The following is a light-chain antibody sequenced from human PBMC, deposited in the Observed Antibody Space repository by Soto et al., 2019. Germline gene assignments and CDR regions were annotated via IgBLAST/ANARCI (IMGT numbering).Light chain of an antibody. Sequence: DIQMTQSPSSLSASVGDRVTITCRASQSISNYLNWYQQKPGKAPKLLIYAASSLQSGVPSSFSGGGSGTDFTLTISSLQPEDFAAYYCQQSYSTPWTFGQGTKVEI. CDR1: QSISNY. V-gene: IGKV1-39*01. J-gene: IGKJ1*01. CDR3: QQSYSTPWT. CDR2: AAS.